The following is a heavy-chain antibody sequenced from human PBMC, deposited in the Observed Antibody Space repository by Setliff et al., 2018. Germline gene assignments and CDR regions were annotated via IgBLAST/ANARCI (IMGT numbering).Heavy chain of an antibody. Sequence: GGSLRLSCAASGFTFSSYWMSWVRQAPGKGLEWVANIKQDGSEKYYLDSVKGRFTISRDNAKNSLYLQLNSLTAEDTAVYYCARRWGPDYCSGGTCFFDYWGQGTLVTVSS. CDR2: IKQDGSEK. CDR1: GFTFSSYW. J-gene: IGHJ4*02. CDR3: ARRWGPDYCSGGTCFFDY. D-gene: IGHD2-15*01. V-gene: IGHV3-7*01.